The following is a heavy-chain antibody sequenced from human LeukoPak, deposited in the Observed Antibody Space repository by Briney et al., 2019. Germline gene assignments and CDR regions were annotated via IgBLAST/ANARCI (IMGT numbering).Heavy chain of an antibody. CDR2: IKQDGSEK. J-gene: IGHJ3*02. CDR1: GFTFSSYW. V-gene: IGHV3-7*01. Sequence: PGGSLRLSCAASGFTFSSYWMSWVRQAPGKGLEWVANIKQDGSEKYYVDSVKGRFTISRDNAKNSLYLQMNSLRAEDTAVYYCARGYYYDSVDAFDIWGQGTMVTVSS. D-gene: IGHD3-22*01. CDR3: ARGYYYDSVDAFDI.